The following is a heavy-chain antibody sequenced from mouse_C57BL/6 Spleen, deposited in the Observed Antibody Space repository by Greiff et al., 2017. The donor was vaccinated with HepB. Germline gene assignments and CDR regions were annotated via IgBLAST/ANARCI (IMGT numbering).Heavy chain of an antibody. V-gene: IGHV3-6*01. CDR1: GYSITSGYY. CDR3: ARWGLLRYPFDY. D-gene: IGHD1-1*01. CDR2: ISYDGSN. J-gene: IGHJ2*01. Sequence: DSGPGLVKPSQSLSLTCSVTGYSITSGYYWNWIRQFPGNKLEWMGYISYDGSNNYNPSLKNRISITRDTSKNQFFLKLNSVTTEDTATYYCARWGLLRYPFDYWGQGTTLTVSS.